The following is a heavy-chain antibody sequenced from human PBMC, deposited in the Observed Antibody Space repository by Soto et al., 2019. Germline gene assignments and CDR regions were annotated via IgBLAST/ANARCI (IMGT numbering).Heavy chain of an antibody. Sequence: QLQLQESGPGLVKPSETLSLTCTVSGGSISSSSYYWGWIRQPPGKGLEWIGSIYYSGSTYYNPSLKSRVTISVDTSKNQFSLKLSSVTAADTAVYYCARHGGPDYYGSGSAPGYYYYGMDVWGQGTTVTVSS. D-gene: IGHD3-10*01. V-gene: IGHV4-39*01. CDR3: ARHGGPDYYGSGSAPGYYYYGMDV. J-gene: IGHJ6*02. CDR2: IYYSGST. CDR1: GGSISSSSYY.